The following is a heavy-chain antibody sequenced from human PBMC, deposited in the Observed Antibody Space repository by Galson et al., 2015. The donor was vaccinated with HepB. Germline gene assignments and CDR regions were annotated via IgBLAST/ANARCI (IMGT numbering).Heavy chain of an antibody. D-gene: IGHD1-7*01. J-gene: IGHJ5*02. CDR2: INSDGSST. CDR1: GFTFSSYW. V-gene: IGHV3-74*01. Sequence: SLRLSCAASGFTFSSYWMHWVRQAPGKGLVWVSRINSDGSSTSYADSVKGRFTISRDNSKNTLYLQMNSLRAEDTAVYYCAKHQLAGWNYVWYKFGPWGQGTLVTVSS. CDR3: AKHQLAGWNYVWYKFGP.